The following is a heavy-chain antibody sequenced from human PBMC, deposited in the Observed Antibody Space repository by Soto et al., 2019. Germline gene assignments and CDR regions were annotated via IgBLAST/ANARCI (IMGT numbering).Heavy chain of an antibody. CDR2: IKQDGSEK. CDR3: ARTYYYDSSGYYYNFY. V-gene: IGHV3-7*01. CDR1: GFPFSSYW. Sequence: EVQLVESGGGLVQPGGSLRLSCAASGFPFSSYWMSCVRQAPGKGLEWLANIKQDGSEKYYVDTVKGRFTISRDNAQNSLYLQMNSLRAEDTAVYYCARTYYYDSSGYYYNFYWGQGTLVTVSS. D-gene: IGHD3-22*01. J-gene: IGHJ4*02.